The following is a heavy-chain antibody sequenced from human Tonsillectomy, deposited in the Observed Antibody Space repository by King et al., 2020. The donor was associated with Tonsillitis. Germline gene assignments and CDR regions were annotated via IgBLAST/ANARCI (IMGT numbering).Heavy chain of an antibody. CDR3: AKPPRGYSYPLSFYFYY. CDR2: IRYDGTNK. Sequence: VQLVESGGGVVQPGGSLRLSCAASGFNFSSYGMHWVRQAPGKGLEWVAFIRYDGTNKYYADSVKGRFTISRDNSKNTLYLQMNSLRAEDTAVYYCAKPPRGYSYPLSFYFYYWGQGTLVTVSS. J-gene: IGHJ4*02. D-gene: IGHD5-18*01. CDR1: GFNFSSYG. V-gene: IGHV3-30*02.